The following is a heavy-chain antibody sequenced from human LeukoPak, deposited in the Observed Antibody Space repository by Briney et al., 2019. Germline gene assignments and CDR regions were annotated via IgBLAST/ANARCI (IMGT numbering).Heavy chain of an antibody. V-gene: IGHV3-23*01. Sequence: GGSLRLSCAASGFTFSTYAMSWVRQAPGRGLEWVSAISVTGGSTYSADSVKGRFTISRDNSKNTLYLQMNSLRAEDTAAYYCAKHSRGSFRGASAFDYWGQGTVVTVSS. D-gene: IGHD1-26*01. CDR1: GFTFSTYA. CDR3: AKHSRGSFRGASAFDY. CDR2: ISVTGGST. J-gene: IGHJ4*02.